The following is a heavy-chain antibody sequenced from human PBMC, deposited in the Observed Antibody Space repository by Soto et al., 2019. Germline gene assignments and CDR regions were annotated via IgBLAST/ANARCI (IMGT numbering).Heavy chain of an antibody. CDR2: ISYDGSNK. J-gene: IGHJ4*02. CDR3: ANAIGVGGFLDY. CDR1: GFTFSSYG. D-gene: IGHD2-21*01. Sequence: QVQLVESGGGVVQPGRSLRLSCAASGFTFSSYGMHWVRQAPGKGLEWVAVISYDGSNKYYADSVKGRFTISRDNSKNTLYLQMNSLRAEDTAVYYCANAIGVGGFLDYWGQGTLVTVSS. V-gene: IGHV3-30*18.